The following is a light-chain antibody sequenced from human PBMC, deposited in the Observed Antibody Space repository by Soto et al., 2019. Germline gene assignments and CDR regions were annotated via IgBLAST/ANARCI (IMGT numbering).Light chain of an antibody. Sequence: QSALTQPASVSGSPXXSXTXSCTGTSSDVGGYNYVSWYQQHPGKAPKLMIYEVSNRPSGVSNRFSGSKSGNTASLTISGLQAEDEADYYCSSYTSSSTWVFGGGTKVTVL. CDR2: EVS. CDR3: SSYTSSSTWV. J-gene: IGLJ3*02. V-gene: IGLV2-14*01. CDR1: SSDVGGYNY.